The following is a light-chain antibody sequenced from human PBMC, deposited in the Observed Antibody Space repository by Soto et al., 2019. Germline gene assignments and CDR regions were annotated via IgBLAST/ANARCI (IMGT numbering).Light chain of an antibody. CDR2: QIS. CDR1: QSLLHINGYTY. J-gene: IGKJ1*01. V-gene: IGKV2-24*01. Sequence: IVMTQTPLSSPVNLGQPASIPCRSSQSLLHINGYTYLSWVQQRPGQPPRLLIYQISNRFSGVPDRFSGSGAGTDFTLKISRVEAEDVGVYYCMQGTQFPWTFGQGTKVEIK. CDR3: MQGTQFPWT.